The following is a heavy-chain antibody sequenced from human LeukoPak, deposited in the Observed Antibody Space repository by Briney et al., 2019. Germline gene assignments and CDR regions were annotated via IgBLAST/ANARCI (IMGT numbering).Heavy chain of an antibody. J-gene: IGHJ2*01. V-gene: IGHV3-21*01. Sequence: GGSLGLSWAAPGFPFSSYTMNWFRQAPGKGLDWVSSFTDSSSSIYYADSVKGRFTISRDNAKNSLYLQMNSLRAEDTAVYYCARAPVYYDESSGYLKISNWYFDLWGRGTLVTVSS. CDR3: ARAPVYYDESSGYLKISNWYFDL. CDR2: FTDSSSSI. CDR1: GFPFSSYT. D-gene: IGHD3-22*01.